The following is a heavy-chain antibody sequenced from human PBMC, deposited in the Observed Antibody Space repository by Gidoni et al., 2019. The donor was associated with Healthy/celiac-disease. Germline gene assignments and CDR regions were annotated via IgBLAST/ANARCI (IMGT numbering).Heavy chain of an antibody. CDR2: ISYDGSNK. D-gene: IGHD3-10*01. V-gene: IGHV3-30-3*01. Sequence: QVQLVESGGGVVQPGRSLRLSCAASGFTFSRYAMHWVRQAPGKGLEWVAVISYDGSNKYYADSVKGRFTISRDNSKNTLYLQMNSLRAEDTAVYYCARVRYGSGSLIPLMDVWGQGTTVTVSS. CDR3: ARVRYGSGSLIPLMDV. J-gene: IGHJ6*02. CDR1: GFTFSRYA.